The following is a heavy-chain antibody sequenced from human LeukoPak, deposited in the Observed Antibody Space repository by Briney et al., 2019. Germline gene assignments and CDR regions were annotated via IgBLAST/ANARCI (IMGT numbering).Heavy chain of an antibody. J-gene: IGHJ6*02. CDR2: IYSDDTT. CDR1: GFTLRVNY. V-gene: IGHV3-53*01. CDR3: ARCKGGWSDHFYGMDV. Sequence: GGSLRLSCVASGFTLRVNYMTWIRQTPGRGLEWVSVIYSDDTTKYADSAKGRFTISRDNSKSMVYLQMDRLRAEDTAVYYCARCKGGWSDHFYGMDVWGQGTTVTVSS. D-gene: IGHD6-19*01.